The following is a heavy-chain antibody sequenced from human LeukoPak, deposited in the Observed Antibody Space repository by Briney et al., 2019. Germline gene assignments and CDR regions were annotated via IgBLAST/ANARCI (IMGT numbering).Heavy chain of an antibody. CDR1: GFTFSSYA. V-gene: IGHV3-23*01. CDR2: ISGSGGST. J-gene: IGHJ4*02. CDR3: ARESRYCSSTSCYKGPYYFDY. Sequence: GGSLRRSCAASGFTFSSYAMSWVRQAPGRGLEWVSAISGSGGSTYYADSVKGRFTISRDNSKNTLYLQMNSLRAEDTAVYYCARESRYCSSTSCYKGPYYFDYWGQGTLVTVSS. D-gene: IGHD2-2*02.